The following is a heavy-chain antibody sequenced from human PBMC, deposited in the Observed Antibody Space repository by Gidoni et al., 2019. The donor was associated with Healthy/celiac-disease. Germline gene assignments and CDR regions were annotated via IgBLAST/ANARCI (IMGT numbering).Heavy chain of an antibody. CDR3: ARDHGGYNFDY. Sequence: QVQLQESGPGLVKPSETLSLTCTVSGGSISSYYWSWIRQPPGKGLEWIGYIYYSGSTNYNPSLKSRVTISVDTSKNQFSLKLSSVTAADTAVYYCARDHGGYNFDYWGQGTLVTVSS. J-gene: IGHJ4*02. D-gene: IGHD4-17*01. V-gene: IGHV4-59*01. CDR1: GGSISSYY. CDR2: IYYSGST.